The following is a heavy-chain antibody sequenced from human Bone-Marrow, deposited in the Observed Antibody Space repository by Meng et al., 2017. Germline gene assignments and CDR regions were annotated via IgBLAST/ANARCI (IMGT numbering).Heavy chain of an antibody. J-gene: IGHJ3*02. CDR3: ARAYGGFGGPPLDAFDI. V-gene: IGHV1-69*02. Sequence: SVMVFCKASGGIFSSYTISWVRQAPGQGLEWMGRIIPILGIANYAQKFQGRVTITADKSTSTAYMELSSLGSKDTAVYCCARAYGGFGGPPLDAFDIWGQGTMVTVSS. CDR1: GGIFSSYT. CDR2: IIPILGIA. D-gene: IGHD3-10*01.